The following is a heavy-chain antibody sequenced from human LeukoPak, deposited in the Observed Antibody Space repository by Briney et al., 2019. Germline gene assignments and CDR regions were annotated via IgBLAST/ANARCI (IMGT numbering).Heavy chain of an antibody. V-gene: IGHV1-46*01. Sequence: GASVKVSCKASGYTFTSYGISWVRQAPGQGLEWMGIINPSGGSTSYAQKFQGRVTMTRDTSTSTVYMELSSLRSEDTAVYYCARDPDYYGSGSYLFGYWGQGTLVTVSS. J-gene: IGHJ4*02. D-gene: IGHD3-10*01. CDR1: GYTFTSYG. CDR3: ARDPDYYGSGSYLFGY. CDR2: INPSGGST.